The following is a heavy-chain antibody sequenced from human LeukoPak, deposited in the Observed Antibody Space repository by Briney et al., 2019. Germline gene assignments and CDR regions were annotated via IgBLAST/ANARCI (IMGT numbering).Heavy chain of an antibody. CDR1: GFTFSSWG. CDR2: IKQDGSEK. J-gene: IGHJ4*02. D-gene: IGHD4-11*01. Sequence: GGSLRLSCVASGFTFSSWGMSWVRQAPGKGLEWVASIKQDGSEKYYVDSVKGRFTISKDNAQNSLYLHLNSLRGDDTAVYYCAREDHSKYEFWGQGTLVTVSS. V-gene: IGHV3-7*01. CDR3: AREDHSKYEF.